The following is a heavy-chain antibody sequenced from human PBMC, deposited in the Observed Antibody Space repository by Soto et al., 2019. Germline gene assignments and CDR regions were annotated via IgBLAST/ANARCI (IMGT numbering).Heavy chain of an antibody. D-gene: IGHD3-9*01. CDR1: GYTFTSYY. CDR2: INPNSGNT. CDR3: ARGRKVLRYFDWSDNWFDP. Sequence: ASVKVSCKASGYTFTSYYMHWVRQAPGQGLEWMGRINPNSGNTGYAQKFQGRVTMTRNTSISTAYMELSSLRSEDTAVYYCARGRKVLRYFDWSDNWFDPWGQGTLVTVSS. J-gene: IGHJ5*02. V-gene: IGHV1-8*02.